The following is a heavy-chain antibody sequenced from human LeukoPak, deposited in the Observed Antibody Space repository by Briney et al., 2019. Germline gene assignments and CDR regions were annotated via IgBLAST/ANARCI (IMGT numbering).Heavy chain of an antibody. Sequence: TGGSLRLSCAASGFIFSNYAMSWVRQAPGRGLEWVSAISRSGRYYADSVKGRFTISRDDSKNILYLQMDSLRVEDAAVYYCAKDVPYGGWAFDIWGQGTLVTVSS. CDR3: AKDVPYGGWAFDI. V-gene: IGHV3-23*01. CDR2: ISRSGR. CDR1: GFIFSNYA. J-gene: IGHJ3*02. D-gene: IGHD4-17*01.